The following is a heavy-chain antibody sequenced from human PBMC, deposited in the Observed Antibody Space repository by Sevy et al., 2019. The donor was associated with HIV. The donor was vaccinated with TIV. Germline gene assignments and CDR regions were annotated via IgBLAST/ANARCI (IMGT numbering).Heavy chain of an antibody. CDR1: GFTFSSYA. V-gene: IGHV3-23*01. J-gene: IGHJ6*03. CDR3: AKGSNRVAGPLIYYYYMDV. Sequence: GGSLRLSCAASGFTFSSYAMSWVRQAPGKGLEWVSAISGSGGSTYYADSVKGRFTISRDNSKNTLYLQMNSLRAEDTAVYYCAKGSNRVAGPLIYYYYMDVWGKGTTVTVSS. D-gene: IGHD6-19*01. CDR2: ISGSGGST.